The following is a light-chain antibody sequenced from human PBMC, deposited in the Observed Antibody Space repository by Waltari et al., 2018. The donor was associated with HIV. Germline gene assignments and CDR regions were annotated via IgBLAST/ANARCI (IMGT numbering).Light chain of an antibody. CDR3: QTWGTGIWV. CDR2: VNGDGSH. J-gene: IGLJ3*02. CDR1: SGHSSFA. V-gene: IGLV4-69*01. Sequence: QLVLTQSPSASASLGASVNLTCILSSGHSSFAIAWHQQQPEKGPRFLVKVNGDGSHNKGGGVPGACSGSSSWVERYLTISSLQSEDEADYYCQTWGTGIWVFGGGTKLTVL.